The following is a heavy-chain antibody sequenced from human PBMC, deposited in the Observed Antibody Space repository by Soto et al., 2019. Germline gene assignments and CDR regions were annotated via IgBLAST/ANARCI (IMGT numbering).Heavy chain of an antibody. CDR3: SRDAQKWLVAAIDI. CDR2: ISPYNGNT. V-gene: IGHV1-18*01. CDR1: GYTFVSYG. D-gene: IGHD6-19*01. J-gene: IGHJ3*02. Sequence: QVQLVQSGAEVKEPGSSVKVSCKASGYTFVSYGISWVRQAPGQGLEWMGWISPYNGNTNYAQKFQGRVTMTTDTSTSTVYMELRSLRSADTAVYYCSRDAQKWLVAAIDIWCQGTMITVSS.